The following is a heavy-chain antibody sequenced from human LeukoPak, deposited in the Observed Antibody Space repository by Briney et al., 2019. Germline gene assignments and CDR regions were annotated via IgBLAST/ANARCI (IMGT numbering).Heavy chain of an antibody. V-gene: IGHV3-74*01. D-gene: IGHD3-16*01. CDR2: IKSDGSST. CDR3: ARGTTWGGDYFDY. J-gene: IGHJ4*02. Sequence: PGGSLRLSCAVSGLTFSSYWMHWVRQVPGKGLVWVSRIKSDGSSTTYAESVKGRFTISRDNANNMLNLQMNSLRAEDTAVYYCARGTTWGGDYFDYWGQGTLVNVSS. CDR1: GLTFSSYW.